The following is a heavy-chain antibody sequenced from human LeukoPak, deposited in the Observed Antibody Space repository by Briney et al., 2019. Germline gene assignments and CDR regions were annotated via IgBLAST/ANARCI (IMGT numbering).Heavy chain of an antibody. CDR2: ISGGGGIT. CDR3: GKDNIGPSSWSHYSDD. J-gene: IGHJ4*02. D-gene: IGHD6-13*01. Sequence: GGSLRLSCAASGFTFSSHAMSWVRQAPGKGLEWVSTISGGGGITYYANSVKGRFTISRDNSKNTLYVQMNSLRAEDTAVYYCGKDNIGPSSWSHYSDDWGQGTLVTV. CDR1: GFTFSSHA. V-gene: IGHV3-23*01.